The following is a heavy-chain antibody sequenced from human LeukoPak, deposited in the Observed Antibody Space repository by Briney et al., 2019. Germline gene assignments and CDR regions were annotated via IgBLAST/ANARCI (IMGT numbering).Heavy chain of an antibody. CDR1: NYSISRGYY. CDR3: ARDRYYYDSSSYFSAFDT. D-gene: IGHD3-22*01. J-gene: IGHJ3*02. Sequence: PSETLSLTCTVSNYSISRGYYWGWIRLPPGKGLEWIGSIYHRGSSYYNPSLKSRVTMPVDSSKNQFSLKLRSVTAADTAVYYCARDRYYYDSSSYFSAFDTWGQGTMVTVSS. CDR2: IYHRGSS. V-gene: IGHV4-38-2*02.